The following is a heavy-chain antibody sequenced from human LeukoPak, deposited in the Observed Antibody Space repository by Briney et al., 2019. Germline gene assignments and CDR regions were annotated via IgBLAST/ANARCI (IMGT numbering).Heavy chain of an antibody. CDR3: AKDKHYCSSTTCYLYYIDY. D-gene: IGHD2-2*01. V-gene: IGHV3-21*04. CDR2: ISSCNCYI. J-gene: IGHJ4*02. Sequence: GGSLRLSCAASGFTFSSYSMNWVRQAPGKGLEGVASISSCNCYIYYADSVKGRFTISRDNSKNTLYLQMNSLRAEDTAVYYCAKDKHYCSSTTCYLYYIDYWGQGTLVTVSS. CDR1: GFTFSSYS.